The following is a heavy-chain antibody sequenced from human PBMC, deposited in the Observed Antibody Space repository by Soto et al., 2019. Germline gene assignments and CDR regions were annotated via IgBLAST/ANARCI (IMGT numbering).Heavy chain of an antibody. Sequence: PSETLSLTCTVSGGSISSYYWSWIRQPPGKGLEWIGYIYYSGSTNYNPSLKSRVTISVDTSKNQFSLKLSSVTAADTAVYYCAMARDGYNYSYFDYWGQGTLVTVSS. CDR2: IYYSGST. D-gene: IGHD5-12*01. J-gene: IGHJ4*02. CDR3: AMARDGYNYSYFDY. CDR1: GGSISSYY. V-gene: IGHV4-59*08.